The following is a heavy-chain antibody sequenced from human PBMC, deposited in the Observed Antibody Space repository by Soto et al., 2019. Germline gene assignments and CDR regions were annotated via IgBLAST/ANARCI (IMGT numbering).Heavy chain of an antibody. CDR2: TYYRSKWYN. CDR1: GDSVSSNSAA. J-gene: IGHJ6*02. V-gene: IGHV6-1*01. Sequence: PSQTLSLTCAISGDSVSSNSAAWNWIRQSPSRGLEWLGRTYYRSKWYNDYAVSVKSRITINPDTSKNQFSLQLNSVTPEDTAVYYCARDGGIAAAGTSERYYYYYGMDVWGQGTTVTVSS. CDR3: ARDGGIAAAGTSERYYYYYGMDV. D-gene: IGHD6-13*01.